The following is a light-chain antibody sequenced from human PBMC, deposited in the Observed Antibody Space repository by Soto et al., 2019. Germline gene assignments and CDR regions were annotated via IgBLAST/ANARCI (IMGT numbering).Light chain of an antibody. V-gene: IGLV2-11*01. CDR2: DVG. J-gene: IGLJ1*01. Sequence: QSVLTQPRSVSGSPGQSVTISCTGTSSDVGGYNYVSWYQQLPGKAPKLMIYDVGKRPSGVPDRFSGSKSGNTASLTISGLQAEDEADYYCYSSAGNSYVFGTGTKVTVL. CDR1: SSDVGGYNY. CDR3: YSSAGNSYV.